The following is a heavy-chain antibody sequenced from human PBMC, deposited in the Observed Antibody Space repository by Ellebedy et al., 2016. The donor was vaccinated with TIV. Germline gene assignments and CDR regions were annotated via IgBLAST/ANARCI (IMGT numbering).Heavy chain of an antibody. Sequence: LSLTXXASGFTFDDYAMHWVRQAPGKGLEWVSGISWNSGSIGYADSVKGRFTISRDNAKNSLYLQMNSLRGEDTALYYCAKEYYDFWSGPFDYWGQGTLVTVSS. V-gene: IGHV3-9*01. J-gene: IGHJ4*02. CDR3: AKEYYDFWSGPFDY. CDR1: GFTFDDYA. D-gene: IGHD3-3*01. CDR2: ISWNSGSI.